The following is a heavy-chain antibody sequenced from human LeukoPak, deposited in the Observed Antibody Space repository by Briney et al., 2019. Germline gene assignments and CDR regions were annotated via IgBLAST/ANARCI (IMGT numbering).Heavy chain of an antibody. CDR3: GRGSQSYLDY. CDR1: GFTFSSYS. V-gene: IGHV3-21*01. J-gene: IGHJ4*02. CDR2: ISSIRSDI. Sequence: GGSLRLSCAASGFTFSSYSMNWVRQAPGKRLGWVSAISSIRSDIYYADSVTSRLTISRDNAKNSLYLQINSLRAEYKAAYYCGRGSQSYLDYWGQGTMVTVAS. D-gene: IGHD6-19*01.